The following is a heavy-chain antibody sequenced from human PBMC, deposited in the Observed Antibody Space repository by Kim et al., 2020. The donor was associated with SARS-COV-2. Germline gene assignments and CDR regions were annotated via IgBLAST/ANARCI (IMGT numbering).Heavy chain of an antibody. J-gene: IGHJ5*02. Sequence: SETLSLTCSVSGGSISNYWSWFRQPPGKGLEWIGYIYYTGNSNYNPSLESRVSISIDTSKNQFSLHLTSVTAADTAMYYCARRDSNGYYIPWGQGTLVTVSS. CDR2: IYYTGNS. CDR1: GGSISNY. CDR3: ARRDSNGYYIP. V-gene: IGHV4-59*01. D-gene: IGHD3-22*01.